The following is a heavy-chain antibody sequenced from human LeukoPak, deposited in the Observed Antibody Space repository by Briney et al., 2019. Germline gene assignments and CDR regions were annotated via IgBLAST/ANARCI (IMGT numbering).Heavy chain of an antibody. CDR2: IYYSGST. J-gene: IGHJ6*03. CDR3: AREIHYYYYMDV. V-gene: IGHV4-59*01. CDR1: GGSISSYY. Sequence: PSETLSLTCTVSGGSISSYYWSWIRQPPGKGLEWIGYIYYSGSTNYNPSLKSRVTISVDTSKNQFSLKLSSVTAADTAVYYCAREIHYYYYMDVWGKGTTVTVSS.